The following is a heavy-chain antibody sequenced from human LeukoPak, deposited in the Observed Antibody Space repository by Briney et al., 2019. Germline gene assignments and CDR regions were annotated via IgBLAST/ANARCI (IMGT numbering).Heavy chain of an antibody. CDR1: GFTFSSYW. CDR3: GRRMVWGVLQDAFDI. J-gene: IGHJ3*02. D-gene: IGHD3-10*01. Sequence: GGSLRLSCAASGFTFSSYWMHWVRQAPGKGRVWVSRINSDGRSTSYADSVKGRFTIYRDSAKHTLYLQKNSQSAEDTAVYDCGRRMVWGVLQDAFDIWGQGTMVTVSP. V-gene: IGHV3-74*01. CDR2: INSDGRST.